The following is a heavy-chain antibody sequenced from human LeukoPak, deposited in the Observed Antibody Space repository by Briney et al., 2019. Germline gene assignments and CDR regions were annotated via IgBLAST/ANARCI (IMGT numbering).Heavy chain of an antibody. Sequence: TGGSLRLSCAASGFTLSSYSMNWVGQAPGKGLEWVSYITGSSSTISYADSVKGRFTISRDNARNSLYLQMNSLRAEDTAVYYCATDRHWAFDYWGQGTLVTVSS. D-gene: IGHD3-16*01. CDR2: ITGSSSTI. V-gene: IGHV3-48*01. CDR3: ATDRHWAFDY. CDR1: GFTLSSYS. J-gene: IGHJ4*02.